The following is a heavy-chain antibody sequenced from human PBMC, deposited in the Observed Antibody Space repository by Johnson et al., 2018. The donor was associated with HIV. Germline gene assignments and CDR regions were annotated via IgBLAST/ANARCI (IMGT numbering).Heavy chain of an antibody. D-gene: IGHD6-13*01. Sequence: VQLVESGGGLVQPGGSLRVSCAASGFTFSRYWMSWVRQAPGKGLEWVANIKQDGSEQYYVDSVKGRFTISRDNAKNSLYLQMNSLRSDDTAVYFCARDQAYRSSWAFSFDIWGQGTMVIVSS. CDR1: GFTFSRYW. J-gene: IGHJ3*02. V-gene: IGHV3-7*01. CDR2: IKQDGSEQ. CDR3: ARDQAYRSSWAFSFDI.